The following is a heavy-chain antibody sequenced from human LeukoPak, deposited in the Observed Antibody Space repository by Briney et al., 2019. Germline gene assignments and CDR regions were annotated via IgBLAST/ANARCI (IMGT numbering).Heavy chain of an antibody. CDR2: ISSSSSTI. D-gene: IGHD5-12*01. V-gene: IGHV3-48*04. CDR1: GFTFSSYS. CDR3: ARDGDIVATDAFDI. Sequence: GGSLRLSCAASGFTFSSYSMNWVRQAPGKGLEWVSYISSSSSTIYYADSVKGRFTISRDNAKNSLYLQMNSLRAEDTAVYYCARDGDIVATDAFDIWGQGTMVTVSS. J-gene: IGHJ3*02.